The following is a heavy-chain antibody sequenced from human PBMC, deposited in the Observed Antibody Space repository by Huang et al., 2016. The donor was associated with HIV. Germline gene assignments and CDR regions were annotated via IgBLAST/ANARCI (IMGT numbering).Heavy chain of an antibody. D-gene: IGHD1-26*01. V-gene: IGHV3-30-3*01. CDR2: ISYDGSNK. Sequence: QVQLVESGGGVVQPGRSLRLSCAASGFTFSGYAVHWVRQAPGKGLEGVAVISYDGSNKYYADSVTGRFTISRDNSKNTLYLQMNSLRAEDTAVYYCARDLHSGSYYSGAFDIWGQGTMVTVSS. CDR3: ARDLHSGSYYSGAFDI. CDR1: GFTFSGYA. J-gene: IGHJ3*02.